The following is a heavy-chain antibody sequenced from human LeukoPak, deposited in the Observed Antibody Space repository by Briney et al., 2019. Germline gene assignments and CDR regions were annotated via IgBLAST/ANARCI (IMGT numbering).Heavy chain of an antibody. CDR1: GFTFDDYA. Sequence: GGSLRLSCAASGFTFDDYAMHWVRQAPGKGLEWVSGISWNSGSIGYADSVKGRFTISRDNAKNSLYLQMNSLRAEDTAVYYCAKTGENMYYFDYWGQGTLVTVSS. J-gene: IGHJ4*02. CDR2: ISWNSGSI. CDR3: AKTGENMYYFDY. V-gene: IGHV3-9*01. D-gene: IGHD7-27*01.